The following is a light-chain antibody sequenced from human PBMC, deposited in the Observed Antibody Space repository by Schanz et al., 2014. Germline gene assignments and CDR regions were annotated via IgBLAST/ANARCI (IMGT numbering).Light chain of an antibody. V-gene: IGLV2-11*01. J-gene: IGLJ3*02. CDR2: DVS. CDR3: SSYAGGYFWV. Sequence: QSALTQPRSVSGSPGQSVTISCTGTSSDVGAYNFVSWYQHHPGKAPKLMIYDVSKRPSGVPDHFSGSKSGNTASLTISGLQADDEADYYCSSYAGGYFWVFGGGTKLTVL. CDR1: SSDVGAYNF.